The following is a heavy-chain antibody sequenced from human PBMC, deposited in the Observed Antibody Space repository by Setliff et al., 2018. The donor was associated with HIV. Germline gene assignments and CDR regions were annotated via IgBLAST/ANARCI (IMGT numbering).Heavy chain of an antibody. Sequence: GGSLRLSCAASGFTFSSYSMNWVRQSPGKGLEWVSYIKQDGTEKDYVDSVKGRLTISRDNAKNSLYLQMNSLRAEDTAVYYCARVFSAWSGRTNWFDPWGQGTLVTVSS. J-gene: IGHJ5*02. CDR2: IKQDGTEK. CDR1: GFTFSSYS. D-gene: IGHD3-3*01. CDR3: ARVFSAWSGRTNWFDP. V-gene: IGHV3-7*03.